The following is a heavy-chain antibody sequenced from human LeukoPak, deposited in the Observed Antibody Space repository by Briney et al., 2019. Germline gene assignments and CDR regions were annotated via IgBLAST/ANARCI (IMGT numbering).Heavy chain of an antibody. CDR2: INHSGST. V-gene: IGHV4-34*01. J-gene: IGHJ4*02. CDR3: GRGADLWFGELYGY. Sequence: SETLSLTCAVYGGSFSGYYWSWIRQPPGKGLEWIGEINHSGSTNYNPSLKSRVTISVDTSKNQFSLKLSSVTAADTAVYYCGRGADLWFGELYGYWGQGTLVTVSS. D-gene: IGHD3-10*01. CDR1: GGSFSGYY.